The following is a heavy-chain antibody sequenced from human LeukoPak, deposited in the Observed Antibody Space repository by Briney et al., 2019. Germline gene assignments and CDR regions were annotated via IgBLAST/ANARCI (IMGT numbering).Heavy chain of an antibody. CDR2: IKEAGSEK. CDR3: ARGGRWLPLDY. J-gene: IGHJ4*02. V-gene: IGHV3-7*01. CDR1: GFTFSNYW. Sequence: PGGSLRLSCAASGFTFSNYWMSWVRQAPGKGLEFMANIKEAGSEKYYVDSVKGRFTISRDNDKNSVHLQMNNLRAEDTAVYYCARGGRWLPLDYWGQGTLVTVSS. D-gene: IGHD5-24*01.